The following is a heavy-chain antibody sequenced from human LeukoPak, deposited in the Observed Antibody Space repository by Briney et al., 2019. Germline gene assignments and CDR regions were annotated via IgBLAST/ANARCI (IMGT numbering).Heavy chain of an antibody. CDR3: ARVPTSSITMVRGVMRYNWFDP. V-gene: IGHV1-18*01. CDR2: ISAYNGNT. J-gene: IGHJ5*02. CDR1: GYTFTSYG. D-gene: IGHD3-10*01. Sequence: ASVKVSCKASGYTFTSYGISWVRQAPGQGLEWMGWISAYNGNTNYAQKLQGRVTMTRDTSISTAYMDLSRLRSDDTAVYYCARVPTSSITMVRGVMRYNWFDPWGQGTLVTVSS.